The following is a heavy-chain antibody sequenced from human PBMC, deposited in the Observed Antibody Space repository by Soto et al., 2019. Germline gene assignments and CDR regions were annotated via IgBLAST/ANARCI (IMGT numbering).Heavy chain of an antibody. D-gene: IGHD7-27*01. CDR2: INHSGST. V-gene: IGHV4-34*01. CDR1: GGSFSGYY. Sequence: SETLSLTCAVYGGSFSGYYWSWIRQPPGKGLEWIGEINHSGSTNYNPSLKSRVTISVDTSKNQFSLKLSSVTAADTAVYYCAEETVREDSLTGEEERFDYWGQGTLVTVSS. J-gene: IGHJ4*02. CDR3: AEETVREDSLTGEEERFDY.